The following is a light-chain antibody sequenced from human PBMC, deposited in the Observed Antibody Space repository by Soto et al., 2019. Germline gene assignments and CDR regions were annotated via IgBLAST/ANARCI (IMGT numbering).Light chain of an antibody. Sequence: EIVMTQSPATLSVSPGEGATLSCRASQSVSSKLAWYQQKPGQAPRLLIYGASTRATGIPDRFSGSGSGTDFTLTISRLEPEDFAVYYCQQYGSSPMTFGQGTRLEIK. CDR1: QSVSSK. J-gene: IGKJ5*01. CDR2: GAS. V-gene: IGKV3-20*01. CDR3: QQYGSSPMT.